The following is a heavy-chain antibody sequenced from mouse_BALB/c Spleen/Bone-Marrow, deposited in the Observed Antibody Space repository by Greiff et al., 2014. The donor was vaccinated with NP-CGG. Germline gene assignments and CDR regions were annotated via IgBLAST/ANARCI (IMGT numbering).Heavy chain of an antibody. V-gene: IGHV5-4*02. D-gene: IGHD1-1*02. Sequence: EVQLQQSGGGLVKPGGSLKLSCTASGFIFSDYYMYWVRQTPEKRLEWVAAISDGGSYTYYPDSVKGRFTISRDNAKNNLYLQMSSLKSEDTAMYYCARSGEKYGAMDYWGQGTSATVSS. J-gene: IGHJ4*01. CDR3: ARSGEKYGAMDY. CDR1: GFIFSDYY. CDR2: ISDGGSYT.